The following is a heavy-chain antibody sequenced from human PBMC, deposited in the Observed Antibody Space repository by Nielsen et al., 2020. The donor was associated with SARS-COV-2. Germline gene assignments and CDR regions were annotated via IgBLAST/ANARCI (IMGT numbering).Heavy chain of an antibody. CDR3: ARDHYYGSGSLDYYYGMDV. CDR2: ISSSSSYI. V-gene: IGHV3-21*01. CDR1: GFTFSSYS. J-gene: IGHJ6*02. Sequence: GESLKISCAASGFTFSSYSMNWVRQVPGKGLEWVSSISSSSSYIYYADSVKGRFTISRDNAKNSLYLQMNSLRAEDTAVYYCARDHYYGSGSLDYYYGMDVWGQGTTVTVSS. D-gene: IGHD3-10*01.